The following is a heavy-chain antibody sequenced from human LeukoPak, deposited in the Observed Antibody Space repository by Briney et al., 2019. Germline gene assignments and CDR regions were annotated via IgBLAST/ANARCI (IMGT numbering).Heavy chain of an antibody. CDR3: AKDRYNDYEGGWFDP. J-gene: IGHJ5*02. CDR2: ISSNGGST. CDR1: GFTFSSYA. Sequence: PGGSLRLSCSASGFTFSSYAMHWVRQAPGKGLEYVSAISSNGGSTYYADSVKGRFTISRDNSKNTLYLQMNSLRAEDTAVYYCAKDRYNDYEGGWFDPWGQGTLVTVSS. D-gene: IGHD5-12*01. V-gene: IGHV3-64*04.